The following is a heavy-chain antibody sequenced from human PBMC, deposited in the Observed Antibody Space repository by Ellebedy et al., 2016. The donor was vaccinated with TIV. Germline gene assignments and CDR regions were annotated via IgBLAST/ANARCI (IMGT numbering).Heavy chain of an antibody. CDR2: ISWDGAGP. J-gene: IGHJ4*02. CDR1: GFMFADYA. CDR3: AKDMGHSGYSNFDS. D-gene: IGHD3-22*01. V-gene: IGHV3-43D*03. Sequence: PGGSLRLSCAASGFMFADYAMYWVRHPPGKGLEWVSLISWDGAGPYYADSVKDRFTISRDNSRNSLYLQIKSRRPEDTALYYCAKDMGHSGYSNFDSWGQGTLVTVSS.